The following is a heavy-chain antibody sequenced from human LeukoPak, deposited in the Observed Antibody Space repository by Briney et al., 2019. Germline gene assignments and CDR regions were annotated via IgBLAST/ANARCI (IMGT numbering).Heavy chain of an antibody. J-gene: IGHJ4*02. V-gene: IGHV4-59*01. CDR3: ARAPDTYFDY. Sequence: SETLSLTCTVSGGSTSSYYWSWIRQPPGKGLEWIGYIYYSGSTNYNPSLKSRVTISVDTSKNQFSLKLSSVTAADTAVYYCARAPDTYFDYWGQGTLVTVSS. CDR1: GGSTSSYY. CDR2: IYYSGST.